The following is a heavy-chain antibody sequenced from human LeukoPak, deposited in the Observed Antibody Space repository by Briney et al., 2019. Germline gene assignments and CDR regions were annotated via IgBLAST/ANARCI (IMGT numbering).Heavy chain of an antibody. D-gene: IGHD3-10*01. CDR1: GGSISSGGYS. V-gene: IGHV4-30-2*01. Sequence: SQTLSLTCAVSGGSISSGGYSWSWIRQPPGKGLEWIGYIYHSGSTYYNPSLKSRVTISVDTSKNQFSLKLSSVTAADTAVYYCARLYYYGSGSYPYFDYWGQGTLVTVSS. CDR3: ARLYYYGSGSYPYFDY. J-gene: IGHJ4*02. CDR2: IYHSGST.